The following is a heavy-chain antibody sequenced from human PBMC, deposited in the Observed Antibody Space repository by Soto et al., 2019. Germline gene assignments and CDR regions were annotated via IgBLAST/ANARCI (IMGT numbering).Heavy chain of an antibody. J-gene: IGHJ4*02. Sequence: ETLSLTCAVYGGSFSGYYWSWIRQPPGKGLVWSGEINHSGSTNYNPSLKRRVTISVDTSKNQFSLKLSSVTAADTAVYYCASGITIFGVVKKYYFDYWGPGTLVTVSS. D-gene: IGHD3-3*01. CDR3: ASGITIFGVVKKYYFDY. V-gene: IGHV4-34*01. CDR1: GGSFSGYY. CDR2: INHSGST.